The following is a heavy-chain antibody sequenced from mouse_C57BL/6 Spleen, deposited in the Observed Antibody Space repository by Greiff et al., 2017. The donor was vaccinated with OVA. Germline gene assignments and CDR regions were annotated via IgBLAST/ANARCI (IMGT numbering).Heavy chain of an antibody. CDR2: IFPGSGST. CDR3: ARSRWLLGGGYFDY. D-gene: IGHD2-3*01. J-gene: IGHJ2*01. V-gene: IGHV1-75*01. Sequence: QVQLQQSGPELVKPGASVKISCKASGYTFTDYYINWVKQRPGQGLEWIGWIFPGSGSTYYNEKFKGKATLTVAKSSSTAYMLLSSLTSEDSAVYFCARSRWLLGGGYFDYWGQGTTLTVSS. CDR1: GYTFTDYY.